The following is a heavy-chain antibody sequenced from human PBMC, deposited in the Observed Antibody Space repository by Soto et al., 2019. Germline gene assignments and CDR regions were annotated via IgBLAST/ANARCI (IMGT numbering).Heavy chain of an antibody. D-gene: IGHD4-17*01. CDR1: GFTFSSYT. V-gene: IGHV3-23*01. Sequence: EVQLLESGGGLVQPGGSLRLSCAASGFTFSSYTMNWVRQAPGKGLEWVSGINSGGRTYYAESVKGRFTLSRDDSKNTLYLQIISLRAEDTAVYYCAKDLRPDGVWDFDYWGQGTLVTVSS. J-gene: IGHJ4*02. CDR3: AKDLRPDGVWDFDY. CDR2: INSGGRT.